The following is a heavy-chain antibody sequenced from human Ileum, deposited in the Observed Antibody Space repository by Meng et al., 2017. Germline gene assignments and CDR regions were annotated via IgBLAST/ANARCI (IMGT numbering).Heavy chain of an antibody. CDR2: IYYSGTH. Sequence: QVQLQESGPGLVKPSQTLSLTFTVSGGSISSGGYYWSWIRQHPGEGLEWIGYIYYSGTHYYHPSLKSRVTISVDTSKNQFSLKLSSVTAADTAVYYCAREPPAAAGTGADYWGQGTLVTVSS. D-gene: IGHD6-13*01. J-gene: IGHJ4*02. CDR1: GGSISSGGYY. V-gene: IGHV4-31*03. CDR3: AREPPAAAGTGADY.